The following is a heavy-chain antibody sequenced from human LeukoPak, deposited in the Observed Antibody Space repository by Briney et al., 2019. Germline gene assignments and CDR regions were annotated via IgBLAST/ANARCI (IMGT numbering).Heavy chain of an antibody. CDR3: ARMGIAARRGSDY. V-gene: IGHV4-34*01. D-gene: IGHD6-6*01. J-gene: IGHJ4*02. CDR1: GGSFSGYY. Sequence: PSETLSLTCAVYGGSFSGYYWSWIRQPPGKGLEWIGEINHSGSTNYNPSLKSRVTISVDTSKNQFSLKLSSVTAADTAVYHCARMGIAARRGSDYWGQGTLVTVSS. CDR2: INHSGST.